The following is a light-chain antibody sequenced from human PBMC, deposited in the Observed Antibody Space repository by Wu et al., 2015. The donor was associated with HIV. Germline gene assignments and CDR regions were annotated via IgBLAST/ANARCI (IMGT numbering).Light chain of an antibody. Sequence: IVLTQSPGTLSLAPGERGTLSCRASQTVRSRYLAWYQHKVGQAPRLLMFGTSERATGVPDRFSCSGAGTESGTEFTLTIDRLEPEDYAIYYCQQYDSLPWAFGQGTRVE. CDR3: QQYDSLPWA. CDR1: QTVRSRY. CDR2: GTS. J-gene: IGKJ1*01. V-gene: IGKV3-20*01.